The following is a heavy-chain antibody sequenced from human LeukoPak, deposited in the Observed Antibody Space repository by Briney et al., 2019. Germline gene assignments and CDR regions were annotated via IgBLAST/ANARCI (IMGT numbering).Heavy chain of an antibody. J-gene: IGHJ5*02. CDR1: GGSISSSNW. CDR2: IYHSEST. Sequence: PSETLSLTCAVSGGSISSSNWWGWVRHPPGKGLEWIGEIYHSESTNYNPSPKSRLPIQVDNSKNNFSLKLSSVTAADTAVYYCAVTYYDILTGLPVFDPWGQGTLVTVSS. D-gene: IGHD3-9*01. CDR3: AVTYYDILTGLPVFDP. V-gene: IGHV4-4*02.